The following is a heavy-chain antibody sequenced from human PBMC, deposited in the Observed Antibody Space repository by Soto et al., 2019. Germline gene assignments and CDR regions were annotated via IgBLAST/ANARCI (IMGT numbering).Heavy chain of an antibody. Sequence: QITLKESGPTLVKPTQTLTLTCTFSGFSLSTSGVGVGWIRQPPGKALEWLALIYWNDDKRYSPSLKSRLTITEDTSKNQVVLTMTNMDPVDTATYYCAHSPQWQQLEYFDLWGRGTLVTVSS. V-gene: IGHV2-5*01. CDR3: AHSPQWQQLEYFDL. CDR1: GFSLSTSGVG. D-gene: IGHD6-13*01. CDR2: IYWNDDK. J-gene: IGHJ2*01.